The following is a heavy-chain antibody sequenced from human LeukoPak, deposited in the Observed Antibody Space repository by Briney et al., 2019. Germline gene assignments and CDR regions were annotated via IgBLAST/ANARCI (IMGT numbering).Heavy chain of an antibody. V-gene: IGHV3-48*03. CDR3: ARDSGSYSD. CDR1: GFTFSSYE. CDR2: ISSSGSTI. J-gene: IGHJ4*02. Sequence: GGSLRLSCAASGFTFSSYEMNWVRQAPGKGLEWVSFISSSGSTIHYADFVKGRFTISRDNAKDSVYLQMNSLRAEDTAVYYCARDSGSYSDWGQGTLVTVSS. D-gene: IGHD1-26*01.